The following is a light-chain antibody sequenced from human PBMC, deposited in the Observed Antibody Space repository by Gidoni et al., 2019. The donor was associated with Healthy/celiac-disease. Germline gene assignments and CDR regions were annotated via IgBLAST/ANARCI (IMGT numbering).Light chain of an antibody. CDR2: DAS. V-gene: IGKV1-33*01. Sequence: IQMTQSPSSLSASVGDRVTITCQASHDISNYLNLYQQKQGQAPKLLIYDASNLETGVPSRFSGSGSGTDFTFTISSLQPEDIATYYCQQYASLTFGGGTKVELK. J-gene: IGKJ4*01. CDR1: HDISNY. CDR3: QQYASLT.